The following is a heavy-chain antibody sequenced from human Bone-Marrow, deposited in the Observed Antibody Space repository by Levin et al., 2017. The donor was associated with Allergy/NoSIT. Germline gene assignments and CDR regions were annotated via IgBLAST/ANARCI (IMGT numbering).Heavy chain of an antibody. CDR1: GFTFSSYA. V-gene: IGHV3-30-3*01. CDR3: ARDFYYGSGSSTRDDAFDS. D-gene: IGHD3-10*01. J-gene: IGHJ3*02. Sequence: GGSLRLSCAASGFTFSSYAMHWVRQAPGKGLEWVAVISYDGSNKYYADSVKGRFTISRDNSKNTLYLQMNSLRAEDTAVYYCARDFYYGSGSSTRDDAFDSWGQGTMVTVSS. CDR2: ISYDGSNK.